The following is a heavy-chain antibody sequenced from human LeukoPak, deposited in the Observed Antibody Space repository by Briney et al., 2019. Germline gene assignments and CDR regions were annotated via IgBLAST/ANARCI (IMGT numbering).Heavy chain of an antibody. CDR1: GFIFSRYG. CDR2: ISGSGGTT. D-gene: IGHD6-19*01. V-gene: IGHV3-23*01. CDR3: AKDHLPGIVVADRDY. Sequence: GGTLRLSCAASGFIFSRYGMSWVRQAPGKGLEWVSAISGSGGTTYYADSVKGRFTVSRDNSKNTVYLQITSVRAEDTGVYYCAKDHLPGIVVADRDYWGQGTLVTVSS. J-gene: IGHJ4*02.